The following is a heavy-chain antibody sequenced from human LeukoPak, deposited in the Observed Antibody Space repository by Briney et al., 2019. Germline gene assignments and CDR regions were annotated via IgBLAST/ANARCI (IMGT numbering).Heavy chain of an antibody. CDR1: GFTFSDHY. J-gene: IGHJ6*02. V-gene: IGHV3-72*01. CDR2: TRNKAKGYTT. Sequence: GGSLRLSCAASGFTFSDHYMDWVRQAPGKGLEWVGRTRNKAKGYTTEYAASEKGRFTVSRDDSENSLYLQMNSLKIEDTALYYCARGATATTNYAYGMDVWGQGTTVTVS. CDR3: ARGATATTNYAYGMDV. D-gene: IGHD4-11*01.